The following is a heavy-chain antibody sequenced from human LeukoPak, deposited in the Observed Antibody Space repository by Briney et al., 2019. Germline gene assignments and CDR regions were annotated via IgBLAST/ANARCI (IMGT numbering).Heavy chain of an antibody. Sequence: PGGSLRLSCAASGFTFSSYAMSWVRQAPGKGLEGGSAISGSGGRTYYADSVKGRFTISRDNSKNTLYLQMNSLRAEDKAVYYCAKDWTRCSSTSCYLLAVDYWGQGTLVTVSS. CDR2: ISGSGGRT. CDR1: GFTFSSYA. D-gene: IGHD2-2*01. CDR3: AKDWTRCSSTSCYLLAVDY. V-gene: IGHV3-23*01. J-gene: IGHJ4*02.